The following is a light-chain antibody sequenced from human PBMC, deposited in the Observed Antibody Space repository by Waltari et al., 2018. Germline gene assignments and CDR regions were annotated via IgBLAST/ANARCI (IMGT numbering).Light chain of an antibody. CDR1: SSTIASNT. Sequence: QSVLTQPPSASGTPGQRVTISCSGSSSTIASNTVTWYQQLPGTAPKLIIYSNNQRPSGGPDRFSGSKSGTSASLAISGLQSEDEADYYCAAWDDSLNGPVFGGGTKLTVL. CDR3: AAWDDSLNGPV. J-gene: IGLJ3*02. CDR2: SNN. V-gene: IGLV1-44*01.